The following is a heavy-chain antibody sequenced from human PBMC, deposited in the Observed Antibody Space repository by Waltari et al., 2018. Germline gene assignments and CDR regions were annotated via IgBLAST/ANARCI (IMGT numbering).Heavy chain of an antibody. Sequence: EVQLVESGGGLVQPGGSLRLSCAASGFTLSSYWMHWVRQAPGKGLVWVSHINSDGSSTSYADSVKGRFTISRDNAKNTLYLQMNSLRSEDTAVYYCARGPRLLWFGELFNYWGQGTLVTVSS. D-gene: IGHD3-10*01. CDR3: ARGPRLLWFGELFNY. CDR2: INSDGSST. V-gene: IGHV3-74*01. J-gene: IGHJ4*02. CDR1: GFTLSSYW.